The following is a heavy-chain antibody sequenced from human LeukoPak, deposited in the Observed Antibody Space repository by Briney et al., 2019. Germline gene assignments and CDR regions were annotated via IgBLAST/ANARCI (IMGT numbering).Heavy chain of an antibody. D-gene: IGHD6-25*01. CDR2: ITDNGGGT. V-gene: IGHV3-64*01. CDR3: ARSERPDGFPLDY. J-gene: IGHJ4*02. CDR1: GFSFSNYA. Sequence: GGSLRLFCAASGFSFSNYAMHWVRLAPGKGLEYVSAITDNGGGTYYVNSVKDRFTISRDNSKNTLYLQMGSLRPEDMAVYYCARSERPDGFPLDYWGQGTLVTVSS.